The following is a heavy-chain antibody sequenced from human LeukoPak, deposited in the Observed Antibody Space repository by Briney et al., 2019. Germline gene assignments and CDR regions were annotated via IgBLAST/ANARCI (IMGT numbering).Heavy chain of an antibody. CDR2: ISTYNGDT. Sequence: ASVKVSCKASGYTFLSYGISWVRHVPGQGLEWLGWISTYNGDTKYGQKLQGRVTITADESTSTAYMELSSLKASDTAMYYCARQGSSWSAFDYWGQGTLVTVSS. CDR1: GYTFLSYG. D-gene: IGHD6-13*01. CDR3: ARQGSSWSAFDY. J-gene: IGHJ4*02. V-gene: IGHV1-18*01.